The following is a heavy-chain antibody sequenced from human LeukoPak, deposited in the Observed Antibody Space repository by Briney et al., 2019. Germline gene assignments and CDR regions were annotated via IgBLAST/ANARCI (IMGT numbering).Heavy chain of an antibody. J-gene: IGHJ3*02. Sequence: ASVKVSCKASGGTFSSYAISWVRQAPGQGLEWMGGIIPIFGTANYAQKFQGRVTITADKSTSTAYMELSSLRSEDTAVYYCARGDYYGSGSYAYAFDIWGQGTMVTVYS. CDR1: GGTFSSYA. V-gene: IGHV1-69*06. CDR3: ARGDYYGSGSYAYAFDI. CDR2: IIPIFGTA. D-gene: IGHD3-10*01.